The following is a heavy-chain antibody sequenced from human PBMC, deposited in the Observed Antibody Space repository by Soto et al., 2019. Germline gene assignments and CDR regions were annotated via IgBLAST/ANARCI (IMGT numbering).Heavy chain of an antibody. CDR1: GFTFSSYA. CDR3: AKDWSESGYSYALLGLTDY. J-gene: IGHJ4*02. V-gene: IGHV3-23*01. Sequence: PGGSLRLSCAASGFTFSSYAMSWVRQAPGKGLEWVSAISGSGGSTYYADSVKGRFTISRDNSKNTLYLQMNSLRAEDTAVYYCAKDWSESGYSYALLGLTDYWGQGTLVTVSS. D-gene: IGHD5-18*01. CDR2: ISGSGGST.